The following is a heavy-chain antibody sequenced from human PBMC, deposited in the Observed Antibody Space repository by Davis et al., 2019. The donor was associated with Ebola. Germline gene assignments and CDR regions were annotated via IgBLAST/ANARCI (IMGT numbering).Heavy chain of an antibody. V-gene: IGHV3-48*04. CDR1: GFTFSSYS. CDR2: ISSSGSTI. J-gene: IGHJ6*02. D-gene: IGHD2-15*01. CDR3: ARARRYCSGGSCYYYYGMDV. Sequence: GESLKISCAASGFTFSSYSMNWVRQAPGKGLEWVSYISSSGSTIYYADSVKGRFTISRDNAKNSLYLQMNSLRAEDTAVYYCARARRYCSGGSCYYYYGMDVWGQGTTVTVSS.